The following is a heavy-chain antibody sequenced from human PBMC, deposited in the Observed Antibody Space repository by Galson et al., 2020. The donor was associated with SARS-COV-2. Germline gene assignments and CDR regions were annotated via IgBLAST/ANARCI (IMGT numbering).Heavy chain of an antibody. Sequence: TGGSLRLSCAASGFTFSDYYMSWIRQAPGKGLEWVSYISSSGSTIYYADSVKGRFTISRDNAKNSLYLQMNSLRAEDTAVYYCARAGAGGYVDWLLQSDYYYGMDVWGQGTTVTVSS. D-gene: IGHD3-9*01. CDR1: GFTFSDYY. V-gene: IGHV3-11*01. CDR3: ARAGAGGYVDWLLQSDYYYGMDV. CDR2: ISSSGSTI. J-gene: IGHJ6*02.